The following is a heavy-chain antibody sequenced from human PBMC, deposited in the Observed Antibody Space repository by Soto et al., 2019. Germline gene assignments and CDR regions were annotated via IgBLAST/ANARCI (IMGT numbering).Heavy chain of an antibody. V-gene: IGHV3-64*01. CDR3: ARRARPDFYYMDV. CDR2: ISSNGVGT. CDR1: GFTLRGYA. D-gene: IGHD6-6*01. Sequence: PGGSLRLPCAASGFTLRGYALGWVRQAPGKGLEYVSGISSNGVGTYYANSVQGRFTISRDNSKNTVYLQMGSLRPEDMAVYYCARRARPDFYYMDVWGKGTTVTVSS. J-gene: IGHJ6*03.